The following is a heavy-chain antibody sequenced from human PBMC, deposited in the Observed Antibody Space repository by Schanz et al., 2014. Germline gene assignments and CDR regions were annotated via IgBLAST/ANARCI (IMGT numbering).Heavy chain of an antibody. CDR1: GFDFNSYS. CDR2: ISSSGSYI. V-gene: IGHV3-21*02. D-gene: IGHD3-9*01. CDR3: ARDSRPKYDFLTAYYSIDY. Sequence: EVRLVESGGGLVQPGGSLRLSCEASGFDFNSYSMNWVRQAPGKGLEWVSSISSSGSYIHYADSVKGRFTISRDNAKNTLYLQMNSLRAEDTAVYYCARDSRPKYDFLTAYYSIDYWGQGTLVTVSS. J-gene: IGHJ4*02.